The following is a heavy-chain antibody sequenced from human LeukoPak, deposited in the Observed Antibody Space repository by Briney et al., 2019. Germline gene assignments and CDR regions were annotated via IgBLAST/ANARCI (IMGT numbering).Heavy chain of an antibody. D-gene: IGHD5-24*01. J-gene: IGHJ4*02. CDR3: AKDSGWIQFID. V-gene: IGHV3-66*01. CDR2: IYSGGST. CDR1: EFSVGSNY. Sequence: PGGSLRLSCAASEFSVGSNYMTWVRQAPGKGLEWVSLIYSGGSTYYADSVKGRFTISRDNSKNTMYLQMNSLRAEDTGVYYCAKDSGWIQFIDWGQGTPVTVSS.